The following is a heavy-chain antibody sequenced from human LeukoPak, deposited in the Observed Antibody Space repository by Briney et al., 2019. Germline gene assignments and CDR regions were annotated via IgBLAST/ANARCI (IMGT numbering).Heavy chain of an antibody. V-gene: IGHV3-66*01. CDR3: VGGPRWPRLDF. CDR2: INTGGDA. J-gene: IGHJ4*01. CDR1: GLIVSDSY. Sequence: PGGSLRLSCAASGLIVSDSYMSWVRQAPGKGLEWASLINTGGDADYADSVKDRFTISRDNSKNTLYLQMSSLKAEDTAVYFCVGGPRWPRLDFWGRGTLVTVSS.